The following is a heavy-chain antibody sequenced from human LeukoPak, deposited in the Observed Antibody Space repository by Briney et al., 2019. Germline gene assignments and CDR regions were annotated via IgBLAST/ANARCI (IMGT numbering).Heavy chain of an antibody. CDR1: GFTFSEYY. D-gene: IGHD3-22*01. J-gene: IGHJ4*02. V-gene: IGHV3-11*06. CDR2: IRSSSSHT. Sequence: PGGSLRLSCAASGFTFSEYYMSWIRQAPGKGLEWVSYIRSSSSHTNYADSVKGRFTISRDNAKNSLYLQMNSLRAEDTAVYYCARGYYDNSGYYFPFDFWGQGTLVTVSS. CDR3: ARGYYDNSGYYFPFDF.